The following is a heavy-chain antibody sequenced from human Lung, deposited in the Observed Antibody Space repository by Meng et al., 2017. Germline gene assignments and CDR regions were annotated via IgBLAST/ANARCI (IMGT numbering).Heavy chain of an antibody. CDR3: ARGPTTMAHDFDY. V-gene: IGHV4-34*01. Sequence: QGQLQQWGAGLFKPPETLSLTCVVSGGSFSDYYWSWIRQPPGKGLEWIGEINHSGSTNYNPSLESRATISVDTSQNNLSLKLSSVTAADSAVYYCARGPTTMAHDFDYWGQGTLVTVSS. CDR2: INHSGST. J-gene: IGHJ4*02. CDR1: GGSFSDYY. D-gene: IGHD4-11*01.